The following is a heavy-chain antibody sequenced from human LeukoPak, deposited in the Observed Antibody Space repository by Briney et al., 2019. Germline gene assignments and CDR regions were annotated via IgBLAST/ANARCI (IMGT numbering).Heavy chain of an antibody. D-gene: IGHD6-19*01. V-gene: IGHV3-21*01. Sequence: TGGSLRLSCAASGFTFSSYSMNWVRQAPGKGLEWVSSISSSSSYIYNADSVKGRFTISRDNAKNSLYLQMNSLRAEDTAVYYCARDSAVAGTPYYYGMDVWGKGTTVTVSS. CDR3: ARDSAVAGTPYYYGMDV. CDR2: ISSSSSYI. CDR1: GFTFSSYS. J-gene: IGHJ6*04.